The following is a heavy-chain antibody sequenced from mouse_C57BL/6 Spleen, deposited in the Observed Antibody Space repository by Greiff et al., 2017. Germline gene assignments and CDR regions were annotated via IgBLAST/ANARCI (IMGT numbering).Heavy chain of an antibody. Sequence: EVQVVESGGDLVKPGGSLKLSCAASGFTFSSYGMSWVRQTPDKRLEWVATISSGGSYTYYPDSVKGRFTISRDNAKNTLYLQMSSLKSEDTAMYYCARLTGPWFAYWGQGTLVTVSA. CDR1: GFTFSSYG. V-gene: IGHV5-6*01. CDR2: ISSGGSYT. D-gene: IGHD2-13*01. CDR3: ARLTGPWFAY. J-gene: IGHJ3*01.